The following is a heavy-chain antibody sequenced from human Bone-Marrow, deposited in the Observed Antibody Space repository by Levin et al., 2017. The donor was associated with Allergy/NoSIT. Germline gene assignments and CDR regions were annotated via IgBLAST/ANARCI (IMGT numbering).Heavy chain of an antibody. V-gene: IGHV3-15*01. Sequence: PGGSLRLSCAASGITFRHAWMSWVRQVPGKGLEWVGRIKSSADGGTTDYAAPVKGRFSISRDDSENTLYMHMNSLKTGDTAVYYCTTEQFSSNGEELGNFFDYWGQGALVTVSS. CDR1: GITFRHAW. J-gene: IGHJ4*02. CDR3: TTEQFSSNGEELGNFFDY. D-gene: IGHD6-13*01. CDR2: IKSSADGGTT.